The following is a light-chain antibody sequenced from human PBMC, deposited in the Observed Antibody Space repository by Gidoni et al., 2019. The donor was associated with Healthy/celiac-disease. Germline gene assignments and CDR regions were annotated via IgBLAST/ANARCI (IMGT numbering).Light chain of an antibody. Sequence: QSALPQPSSVSGSPGQSITISCTGTSSDVGGSNYVSWYQQHPGKAPKLMIYEVSNRPSGVSNRFSGSKSGNTASLTISGLQAEDEADYYCSSYTSSSTPYVFGTGTKVTVL. CDR1: SSDVGGSNY. CDR2: EVS. V-gene: IGLV2-14*01. J-gene: IGLJ1*01. CDR3: SSYTSSSTPYV.